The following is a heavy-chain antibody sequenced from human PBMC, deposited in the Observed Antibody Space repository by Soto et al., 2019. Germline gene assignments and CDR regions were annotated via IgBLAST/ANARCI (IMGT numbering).Heavy chain of an antibody. Sequence: SEPLSLTCTVSGGSISNHYCRWIRQPPGEGLEWIGYVYYSGSTNYNPSLKSRVTISVDTSRNQFSLTLSPVTAADTAIYYCARKRALALLLDSWGQGTLVTVSS. CDR2: VYYSGST. J-gene: IGHJ4*02. CDR1: GGSISNHY. D-gene: IGHD1-26*01. CDR3: ARKRALALLLDS. V-gene: IGHV4-59*11.